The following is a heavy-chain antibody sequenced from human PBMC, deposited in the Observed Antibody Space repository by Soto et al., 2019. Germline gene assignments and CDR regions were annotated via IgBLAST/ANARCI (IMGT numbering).Heavy chain of an antibody. CDR1: GGSFSGYY. J-gene: IGHJ5*02. CDR3: ATYNWNYGSGWFDP. CDR2: INHSGST. Sequence: SETLSLTCAVYGGSFSGYYWSWIRQPPGKGLEWIGEINHSGSTNYNPSLKSRVTISVDTSKNQFSLKLSSVTAADTAVYYCATYNWNYGSGWFDPWXQXTLVTVSS. V-gene: IGHV4-34*01. D-gene: IGHD1-7*01.